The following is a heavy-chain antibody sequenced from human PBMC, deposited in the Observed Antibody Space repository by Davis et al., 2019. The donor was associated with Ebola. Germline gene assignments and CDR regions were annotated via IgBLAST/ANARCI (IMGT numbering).Heavy chain of an antibody. CDR2: IYYSGST. J-gene: IGHJ4*02. CDR3: ARGYSYVNDY. D-gene: IGHD5-18*01. CDR1: GGSFRRNY. Sequence: MPSETLSLTCNVSGGSFRRNYWSWIRQPPGKGLEWIGYIYYSGSTNYNPSLKSRVTISVDTSKNQFSLKLSSVTAADTAVYYCARGYSYVNDYWGQGTLVTVSS. V-gene: IGHV4-59*01.